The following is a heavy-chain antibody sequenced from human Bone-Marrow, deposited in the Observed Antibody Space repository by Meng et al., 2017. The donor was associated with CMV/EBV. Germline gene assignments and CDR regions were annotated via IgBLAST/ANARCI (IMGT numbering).Heavy chain of an antibody. J-gene: IGHJ4*02. V-gene: IGHV3-7*01. CDR2: IKQDGSEK. Sequence: GASLKISCAASGFTFSSYWMSWVRQAPGEGLEWVANIKQDGSEKYYVDSVKGRFTISRDNAKKSLYLQMNSLRAEDTAVYYWARTFDYWGQGTLVTVSS. CDR3: ARTFDY. CDR1: GFTFSSYW.